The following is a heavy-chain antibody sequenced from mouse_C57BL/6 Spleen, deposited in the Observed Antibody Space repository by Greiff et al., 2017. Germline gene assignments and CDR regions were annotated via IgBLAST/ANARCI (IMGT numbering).Heavy chain of an antibody. CDR2: IYPSDSET. CDR3: ARRGGSSYLAWFAY. J-gene: IGHJ3*01. D-gene: IGHD1-1*01. Sequence: VQLQQSGAELVRPGSSVKLSCKASGYTFTSYWMDWVKQRPGQGLEWIGNIYPSDSETHYNQKFKDKATLTVDKSSSTAYMQLSSLTSEDAAVYYCARRGGSSYLAWFAYWGQGTLVTVSA. V-gene: IGHV1-61*01. CDR1: GYTFTSYW.